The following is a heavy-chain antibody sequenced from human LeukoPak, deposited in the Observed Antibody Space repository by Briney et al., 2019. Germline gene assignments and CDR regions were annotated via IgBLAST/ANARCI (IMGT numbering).Heavy chain of an antibody. CDR3: ARVRGPYSYGSDV. CDR2: IYTSGST. J-gene: IGHJ6*04. Sequence: SETLSLACTVSGGSISSGSYYRSWIRQPAGKGLEWIGRIYTSGSTNYNPSLKSRVTISVDTSKNQFSLKLSSVTAADTAVYYCARVRGPYSYGSDVWGKGTTVTVSS. V-gene: IGHV4-61*02. D-gene: IGHD3-16*01. CDR1: GGSISSGSYY.